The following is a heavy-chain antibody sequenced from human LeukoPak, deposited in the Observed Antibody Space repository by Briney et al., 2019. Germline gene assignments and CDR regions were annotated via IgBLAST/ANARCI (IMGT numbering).Heavy chain of an antibody. J-gene: IGHJ4*02. V-gene: IGHV4-59*12. CDR3: ARGKPETVFDS. Sequence: PSETLSLTCTVSGGSISSYYWNWIRQPPGKGLEWIGYIYYSGSTNYNPSLKSRVTTLVDTSKNQFSLRLSSVTAADTAVYYCARGKPETVFDSWGQGTLVTVSS. CDR1: GGSISSYY. CDR2: IYYSGST. D-gene: IGHD2-21*02.